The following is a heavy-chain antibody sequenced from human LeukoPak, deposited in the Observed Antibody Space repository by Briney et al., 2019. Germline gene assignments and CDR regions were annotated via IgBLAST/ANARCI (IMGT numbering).Heavy chain of an antibody. J-gene: IGHJ5*02. CDR3: ARYEQRPGVTASDP. V-gene: IGHV3-74*01. CDR2: INPDGSWT. CDR1: GXTFNSYW. D-gene: IGHD2-21*02. Sequence: PGGSLRLSCAASGXTFNSYWMVWFRQAPGKGLVWVSCINPDGSWTLHADSVKGRFAISRDYARNTLYLQMNSLGVEDTARYYCARYEQRPGVTASDPWSQGTLVTVSS.